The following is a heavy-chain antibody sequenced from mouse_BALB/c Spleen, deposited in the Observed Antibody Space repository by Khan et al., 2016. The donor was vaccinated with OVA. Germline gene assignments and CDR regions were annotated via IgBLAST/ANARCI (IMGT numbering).Heavy chain of an antibody. CDR2: IGPGSGST. Sequence: DLVKPGASVKLSCKASGYTFTSYWINWIKQRPGQGLEWIGRIGPGSGSTSYNEMFTGKATLTVDTTSSTAYIQLSSLPSKDSAVYACAISNCYGSCLYAMDYWGQGTSVTVSS. J-gene: IGHJ4*01. V-gene: IGHV1S41*01. D-gene: IGHD1-1*01. CDR1: GYTFTSYW. CDR3: AISNCYGSCLYAMDY.